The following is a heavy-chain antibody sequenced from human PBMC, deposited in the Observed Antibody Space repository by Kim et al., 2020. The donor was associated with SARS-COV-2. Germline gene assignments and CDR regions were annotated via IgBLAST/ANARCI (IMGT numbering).Heavy chain of an antibody. CDR3: ARDQYGSGSYYNPYWYFDL. Sequence: GRFTSSRHNSKNTLYLQMNSLRAEDTAVYYCARDQYGSGSYYNPYWYFDLWGRGTLVTVSS. V-gene: IGHV3-30*01. D-gene: IGHD3-10*01. J-gene: IGHJ2*01.